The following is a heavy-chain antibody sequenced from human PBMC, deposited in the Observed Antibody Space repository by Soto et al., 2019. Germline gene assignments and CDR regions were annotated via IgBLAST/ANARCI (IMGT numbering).Heavy chain of an antibody. CDR2: IYYSGST. CDR1: GGSISSSSYY. Sequence: SETLSLTCTVSGGSISSSSYYWGWIRQPPGKGLEWIGSIYYSGSTYYNPSLKSRVTISVDTSKNQFSLKLSSVTAADTAVYYCERQGGINYYDFWSGTKGNAFDIWGQGTMVTVSS. D-gene: IGHD3-3*01. V-gene: IGHV4-39*01. CDR3: ERQGGINYYDFWSGTKGNAFDI. J-gene: IGHJ3*02.